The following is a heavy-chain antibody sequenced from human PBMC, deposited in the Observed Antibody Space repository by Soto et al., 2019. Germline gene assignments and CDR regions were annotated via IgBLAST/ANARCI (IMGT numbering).Heavy chain of an antibody. V-gene: IGHV3-23*01. CDR3: AKDGVAHIPLYTSGSSYDH. CDR2: ISGSDGST. Sequence: GGSLRLSCAASGFTFSSYAMSWVLQAPGKWLAWVSAISGSDGSTYYADSVKGRFPSSRDNSRNTLYLQMNRLRAEDTAVYYCAKDGVAHIPLYTSGSSYDHWGQGTLVTVSS. D-gene: IGHD3-22*01. J-gene: IGHJ4*02. CDR1: GFTFSSYA.